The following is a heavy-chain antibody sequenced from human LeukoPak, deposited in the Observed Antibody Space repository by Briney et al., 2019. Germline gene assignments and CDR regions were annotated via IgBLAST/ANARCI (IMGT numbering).Heavy chain of an antibody. CDR2: ISSSSSYM. CDR3: ARGGSGSYSPSYGMDV. D-gene: IGHD1-26*01. V-gene: IGHV3-21*01. CDR1: GFTFSSYS. Sequence: GGSLRLSCAASGFTFSSYSMTWVRQAPGKGLEWVSSISSSSSYMYYADSLKGRFTVSRDNAKNSLYLQVNSLRAEDTAVYYCARGGSGSYSPSYGMDVWGQGTTVTVSS. J-gene: IGHJ6*02.